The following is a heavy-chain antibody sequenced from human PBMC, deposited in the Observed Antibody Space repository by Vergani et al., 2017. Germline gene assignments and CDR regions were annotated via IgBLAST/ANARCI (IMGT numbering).Heavy chain of an antibody. V-gene: IGHV3-23*01. CDR3: GRGSDNYN. J-gene: IGHJ4*02. D-gene: IGHD5-24*01. CDR1: GFTFNSYA. Sequence: QLLESGGGLIQPGGSLRLSCAASGFTFNSYAMTWVRQAPGKGLEWVSGINNNGGSTYYADSVKGRFTISRDNSKNTLYLQMNSLRVEDTAVYNCGRGSDNYNWGQGTLVTVSS. CDR2: INNNGGST.